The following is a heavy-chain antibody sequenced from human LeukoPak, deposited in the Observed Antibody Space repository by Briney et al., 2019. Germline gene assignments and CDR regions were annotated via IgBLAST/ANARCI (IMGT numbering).Heavy chain of an antibody. V-gene: IGHV3-7*01. CDR3: ARTYSSGWYGFRSAFDI. D-gene: IGHD6-19*01. CDR1: GFTCSSYW. Sequence: GGSLRLSCAASGFTCSSYWMSWVRQAPGKGLEWVANIKQDGSEKYYVDSVKGRFTISRDSAKNSLYLQMNRLRAEDTAVYYCARTYSSGWYGFRSAFDIWGQGTVVTVSS. CDR2: IKQDGSEK. J-gene: IGHJ3*02.